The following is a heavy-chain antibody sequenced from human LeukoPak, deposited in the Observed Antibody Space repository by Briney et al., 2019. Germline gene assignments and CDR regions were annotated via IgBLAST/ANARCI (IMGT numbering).Heavy chain of an antibody. CDR2: IYYSGST. J-gene: IGHJ4*02. D-gene: IGHD6-13*01. Sequence: PSETLSLTCTVSGGSISSYYWSWIRQPPGKGLEWIGSIYYSGSTYYNPSLKSRVTISVDTSKNQFSLKLSSVTAADTAVYYCASGGIAAAGIPFDYWGQGTLVTVSS. CDR3: ASGGIAAAGIPFDY. V-gene: IGHV4-59*12. CDR1: GGSISSYY.